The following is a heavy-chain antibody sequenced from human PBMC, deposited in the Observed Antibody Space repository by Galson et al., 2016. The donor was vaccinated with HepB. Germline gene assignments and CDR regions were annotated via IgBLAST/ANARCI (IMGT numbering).Heavy chain of an antibody. CDR1: GFTFSNYW. D-gene: IGHD1-1*01. Sequence: SLRLSCAASGFTFSNYWMQWVRQAPGKGLMWVSRIDSDGSVTTYADSVKGRFTISRDNANNVLYLQMNSLRADDTAVYFCARQGYLRPYDYWGQGTLVTVSS. CDR2: IDSDGSVT. J-gene: IGHJ4*02. V-gene: IGHV3-74*01. CDR3: ARQGYLRPYDY.